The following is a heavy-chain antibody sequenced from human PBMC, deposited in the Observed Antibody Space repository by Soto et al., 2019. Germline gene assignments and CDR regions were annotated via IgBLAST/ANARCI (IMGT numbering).Heavy chain of an antibody. Sequence: QVQLVQSGAEVKKPGSSVKVSCKASGGTFSSYAISWVRQAPGQGLEWMGGIIPIFGTANYAQKFQGRVTITADESTSTAYMELSSLRSEDTAVYYCATRTPAGKIQLWLIPNFDYWGQGPLVTVSS. V-gene: IGHV1-69*12. D-gene: IGHD5-18*01. CDR1: GGTFSSYA. CDR3: ATRTPAGKIQLWLIPNFDY. J-gene: IGHJ4*02. CDR2: IIPIFGTA.